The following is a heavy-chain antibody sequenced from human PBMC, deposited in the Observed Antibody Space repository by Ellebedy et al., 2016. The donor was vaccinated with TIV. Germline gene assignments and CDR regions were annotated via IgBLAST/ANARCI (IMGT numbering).Heavy chain of an antibody. CDR2: ISSEGSTT. CDR3: ARGDGSSGWYFDY. V-gene: IGHV3-74*03. D-gene: IGHD6-19*01. J-gene: IGHJ4*02. CDR1: GFTFSSYW. Sequence: GGSLRLXCAASGFTFSSYWMHWVRQAPGKGLVWVSRISSEGSTTTYADSARGQFTISRDNAKNTLYLQMNSLRAEDTAVYYCARGDGSSGWYFDYWGQGTLVTVSS.